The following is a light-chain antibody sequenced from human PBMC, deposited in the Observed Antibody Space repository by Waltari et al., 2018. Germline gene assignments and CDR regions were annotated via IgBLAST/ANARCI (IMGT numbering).Light chain of an antibody. CDR3: QSFVNMLSGGVV. J-gene: IGLJ2*01. CDR2: GNN. Sequence: QSVLTQPPSVSGTPGQRVTISCSGSTSNIGAGHDVPWYQHLPGTAPKLLIYGNNNRPSGVPDRFSGSKSGTSASLAITGLQADDEADYFCQSFVNMLSGGVVFGGGTKLAVL. V-gene: IGLV1-40*01. CDR1: TSNIGAGHD.